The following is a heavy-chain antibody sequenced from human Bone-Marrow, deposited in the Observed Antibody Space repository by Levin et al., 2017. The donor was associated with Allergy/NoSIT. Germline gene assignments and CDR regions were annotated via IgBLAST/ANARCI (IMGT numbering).Heavy chain of an antibody. CDR1: GFTFSSYG. CDR2: ISYDGSNK. Sequence: GGSLRLSCAASGFTFSSYGMHWVRQAPGKGLEWVAVISYDGSNKYYADSVKGRFTISRDNSKNTLYLQMNSLRAEDTAVYYCAKDPRGLMVRGVIATNYYDYGMDVWGQGTTVTVSS. V-gene: IGHV3-30*18. D-gene: IGHD3-10*01. CDR3: AKDPRGLMVRGVIATNYYDYGMDV. J-gene: IGHJ6*02.